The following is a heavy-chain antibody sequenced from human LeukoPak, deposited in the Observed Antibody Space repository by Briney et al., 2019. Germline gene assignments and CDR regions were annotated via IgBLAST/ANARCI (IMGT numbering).Heavy chain of an antibody. CDR2: INPNSGGT. CDR3: ARDGDSSSWYYWFDP. J-gene: IGHJ5*02. V-gene: IGHV1-2*02. CDR1: GYTFTGYY. D-gene: IGHD6-13*01. Sequence: ASVKVSCKASGYTFTGYYMHWVRQAPGQGLEWMGWINPNSGGTNYAQKFQGRVTMTRDTSISIAYMELSRLRSDDTAVYYCARDGDSSSWYYWFDPWGQGTLVTVSS.